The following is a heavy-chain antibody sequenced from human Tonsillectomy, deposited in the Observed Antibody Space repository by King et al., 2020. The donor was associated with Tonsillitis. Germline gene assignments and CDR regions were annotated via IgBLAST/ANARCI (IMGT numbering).Heavy chain of an antibody. CDR3: ARDVAYDRSGYWNDAFDV. CDR1: GASISSGSHY. V-gene: IGHV4-61*02. Sequence: QLQESGPGLVKPLQTLSLTCTVSGASISSGSHYWSWIRQSAGQGLEWIGRIYSSGNTNFNPSLKSRVTISLDASKNHFSLKLSSVTAGDTAVYYCARDVAYDRSGYWNDAFDVWGQGTLVTVSS. D-gene: IGHD3-22*01. J-gene: IGHJ3*01. CDR2: IYSSGNT.